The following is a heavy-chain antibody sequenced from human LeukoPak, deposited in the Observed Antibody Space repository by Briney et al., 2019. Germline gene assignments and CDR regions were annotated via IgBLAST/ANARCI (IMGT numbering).Heavy chain of an antibody. Sequence: ASVKVSCKASGGTFSSYAISWVRQAPGQGLEWMGGIIPIFGTANYAQKFQGRVTITTDESTSTAYMELSSLRSEDTAVYYCARAYCGGDCSPDYYYYYYMDVWGKGTTVTVSS. CDR1: GGTFSSYA. D-gene: IGHD2-21*01. V-gene: IGHV1-69*05. J-gene: IGHJ6*03. CDR3: ARAYCGGDCSPDYYYYYYMDV. CDR2: IIPIFGTA.